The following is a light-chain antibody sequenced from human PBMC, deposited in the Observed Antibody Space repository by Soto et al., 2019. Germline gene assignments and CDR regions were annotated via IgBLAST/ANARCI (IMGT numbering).Light chain of an antibody. V-gene: IGLV2-11*01. J-gene: IGLJ1*01. CDR2: DVT. Sequence: QSALTQPRSVSGSPGQSVTIPCTGTSSDVGGYNYVSWYEQHPVKAPKLMIYDVTKRPSGVPDRFSGSKSGNTASLTISGLQAEDEADYYCCSYAGSYTGVFGTGTKVTVL. CDR1: SSDVGGYNY. CDR3: CSYAGSYTGV.